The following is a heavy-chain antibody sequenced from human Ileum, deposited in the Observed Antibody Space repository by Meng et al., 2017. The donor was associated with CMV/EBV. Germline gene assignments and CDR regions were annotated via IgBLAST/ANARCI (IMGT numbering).Heavy chain of an antibody. CDR3: TRMTSISSGAWFDT. J-gene: IGHJ5*02. D-gene: IGHD4-11*01. Sequence: GGSLRLSCAGSGFTFGDYAMNWVRQAPGKGLEWVGFIRISAYGATTEYAASVKGRFTILRDDSKSVAYLQMSGLRTEDTAMYFCTRMTSISSGAWFDTWGEGTLVTVSS. CDR2: IRISAYGATT. V-gene: IGHV3-49*04. CDR1: GFTFGDYA.